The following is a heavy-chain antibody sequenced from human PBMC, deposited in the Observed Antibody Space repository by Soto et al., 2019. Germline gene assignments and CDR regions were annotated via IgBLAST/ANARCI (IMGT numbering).Heavy chain of an antibody. V-gene: IGHV3-23*01. Sequence: EAQLLQSGGGLVPPGGSLRLSCVASGFAFGNYPMAWVRQTPGKGLQWMSTISGSGGMTDYEDSVRGRFIVSIDHSKDTVHLQMTSLRAEETAVYYCAKDRTMARGIRAFDIWGQGTTVTISS. D-gene: IGHD3-10*01. J-gene: IGHJ3*02. CDR2: ISGSGGMT. CDR3: AKDRTMARGIRAFDI. CDR1: GFAFGNYP.